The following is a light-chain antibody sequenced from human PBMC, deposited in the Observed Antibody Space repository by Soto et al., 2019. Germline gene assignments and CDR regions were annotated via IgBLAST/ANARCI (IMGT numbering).Light chain of an antibody. V-gene: IGLV2-14*01. CDR2: EVS. CDR3: SSYTTTTRL. Sequence: QSALTQPASVSGSPGQSITISCTGTSSDIGSNNYVSWFQQRPGKVPTLIIYEVSNRPSGVSTHFSGSKSGNTASLTISGLLPEDEAEYYCSSYTTTTRLFGGGIKLTVL. J-gene: IGLJ3*02. CDR1: SSDIGSNNY.